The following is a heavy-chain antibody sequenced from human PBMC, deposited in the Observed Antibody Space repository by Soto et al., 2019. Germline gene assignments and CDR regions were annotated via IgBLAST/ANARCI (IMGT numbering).Heavy chain of an antibody. CDR3: ARGVSGRIAAAERVADY. J-gene: IGHJ4*02. Sequence: QVQLVQSGAEVKKPGSSVKVSCKASGGTFSSYTISWVRQAPGQGLEWMGRIIPILGIANYAQKFQGRVTMTADKSASTASMELSSLRSEETAVYYCARGVSGRIAAAERVADYWGQGTLVTVSS. CDR1: GGTFSSYT. V-gene: IGHV1-69*02. D-gene: IGHD6-13*01. CDR2: IIPILGIA.